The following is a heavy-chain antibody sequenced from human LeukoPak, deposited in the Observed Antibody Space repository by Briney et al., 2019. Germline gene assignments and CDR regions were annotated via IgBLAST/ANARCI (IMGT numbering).Heavy chain of an antibody. CDR3: ATTWAETYYYDSSGYYFVY. CDR1: GYTFTTYG. CDR2: ISAYNGNT. Sequence: GASVKVSCKASGYTFTTYGISWVRQAPGQGLEWMGWISAYNGNTNYAQKFQGRVTMTTDTSTSTAYMELRSLRSDDTAVYYCATTWAETYYYDSSGYYFVYWGQGALVTVSP. V-gene: IGHV1-18*01. J-gene: IGHJ4*02. D-gene: IGHD3-22*01.